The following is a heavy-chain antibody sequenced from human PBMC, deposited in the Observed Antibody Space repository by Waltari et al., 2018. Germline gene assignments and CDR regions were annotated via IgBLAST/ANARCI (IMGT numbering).Heavy chain of an antibody. Sequence: QVQLVESGGGVVQPGRSLRLSCAASGFTFSSYAMHWVRQAPGKGLEWVAVISYDGSNKYYADSVKGRFTISRDNSKNTLYLQMNSLRAEDTAVYYCARGSSSITGTTPYWGQGTLVTVSS. V-gene: IGHV3-30-3*01. D-gene: IGHD1-7*01. J-gene: IGHJ4*02. CDR1: GFTFSSYA. CDR3: ARGSSSITGTTPY. CDR2: ISYDGSNK.